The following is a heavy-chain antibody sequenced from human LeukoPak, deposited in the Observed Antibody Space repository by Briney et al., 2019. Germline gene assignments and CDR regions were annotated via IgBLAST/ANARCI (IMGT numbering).Heavy chain of an antibody. V-gene: IGHV3-33*01. D-gene: IGHD6-13*01. CDR2: IWYDGSNK. Sequence: GGSLRLSCAASGFTFSSYGMHWVRRAPGKGLGWVAVIWYDGSNKYYADSVKGRFTISRDNSKNTLYLQMNSLRAEDTAVYYCARAMYSSSWSKGNYYGMDVWGKGTTVTVSS. CDR3: ARAMYSSSWSKGNYYGMDV. CDR1: GFTFSSYG. J-gene: IGHJ6*04.